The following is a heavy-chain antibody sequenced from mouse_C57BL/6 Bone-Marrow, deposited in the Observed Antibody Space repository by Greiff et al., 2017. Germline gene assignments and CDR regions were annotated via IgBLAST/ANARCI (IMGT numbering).Heavy chain of an antibody. CDR2: IDPASGNT. Sequence: EVQLQQSVAELVRPGASVKLSCTASGFTFKNTYMHWVKQRPEQGLEWLGRIDPASGNTNYAPKFQGKATITVDTSSNTAYLQLSSLTSEDTALYYCAGGGYLAHYWGQGTTLTVSS. CDR3: AGGGYLAHY. V-gene: IGHV14-3*01. D-gene: IGHD2-2*01. J-gene: IGHJ2*01. CDR1: GFTFKNTY.